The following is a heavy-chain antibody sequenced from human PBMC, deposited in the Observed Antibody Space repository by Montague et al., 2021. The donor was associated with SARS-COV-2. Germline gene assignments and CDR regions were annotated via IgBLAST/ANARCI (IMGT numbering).Heavy chain of an antibody. CDR3: ARTLLDYYGMGV. D-gene: IGHD2/OR15-2a*01. Sequence: SLRLSCAASGFTFSSYAMHWVRQAPGKGLEWVAVISHDGSNKYYADSVKGRFTISRDNSKNTLYLQMNSLRAEDTAVYYCARTLLDYYGMGVWGQGTTVTVSS. V-gene: IGHV3-30-3*01. CDR1: GFTFSSYA. J-gene: IGHJ6*02. CDR2: ISHDGSNK.